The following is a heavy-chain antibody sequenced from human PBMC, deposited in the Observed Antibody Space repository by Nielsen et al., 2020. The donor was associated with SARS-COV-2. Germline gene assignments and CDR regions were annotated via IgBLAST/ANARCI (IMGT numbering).Heavy chain of an antibody. V-gene: IGHV5-51*01. J-gene: IGHJ4*02. D-gene: IGHD4-23*01. CDR3: ALHGNDFGGNDLDY. CDR1: GYSFDSNC. CDR2: IYPADSHT. Sequence: GSLKTPCQGSGYSFDSNCIASVRQIYGKGPEWIGLIYPADSHTTYSPSFQGQVTISVDKSVNTAYLRWSSLKASDTAIYYCALHGNDFGGNDLDYWGQGTLVTVSA.